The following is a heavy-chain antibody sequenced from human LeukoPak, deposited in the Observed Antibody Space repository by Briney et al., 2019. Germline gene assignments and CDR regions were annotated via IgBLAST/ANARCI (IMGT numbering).Heavy chain of an antibody. D-gene: IGHD6-13*01. J-gene: IGHJ4*02. CDR1: GYTFTSNY. Sequence: ASVKVSCKASGYTFTSNYIHWVRQAPGQGLEWMGTINPSGGSTTFAQKFQGRVTTTRDTSTSTLYMELSSLESDDTAMYFCARAVAAERRFDYWGQGTLVTVSS. CDR3: ARAVAAERRFDY. CDR2: INPSGGST. V-gene: IGHV1-46*01.